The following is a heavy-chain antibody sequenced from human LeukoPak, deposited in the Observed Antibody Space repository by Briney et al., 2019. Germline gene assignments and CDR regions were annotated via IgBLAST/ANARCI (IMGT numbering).Heavy chain of an antibody. Sequence: GGSLRLSCAASGFTFSGSAMPWARQASGKGLDGVGRIRSKANSYATASAASVKGTFTISIEDSKNTAYLQMNSLKTEDTAVYYCTSHRPSTYYDFWSCYYSDLYYFDYWGQGTLVTVSS. V-gene: IGHV3-73*01. CDR2: IRSKANSYAT. D-gene: IGHD3-3*01. CDR1: GFTFSGSA. CDR3: TSHRPSTYYDFWSCYYSDLYYFDY. J-gene: IGHJ4*02.